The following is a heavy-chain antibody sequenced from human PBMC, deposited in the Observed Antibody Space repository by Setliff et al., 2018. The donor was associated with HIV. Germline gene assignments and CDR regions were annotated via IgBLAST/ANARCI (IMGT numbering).Heavy chain of an antibody. CDR3: ARVIVGSKDAFDV. CDR2: IYPADSDT. J-gene: IGHJ3*01. V-gene: IGHV5-51*01. Sequence: GESLKISCKTSGYSFSSHWIGWVRQMPGKGLEWMGVIYPADSDTTYSPSLQGQVTISVDKSSTTAYLQWRRLKASDTAMYFCARVIVGSKDAFDVWGQGTMVTVSS. D-gene: IGHD1-26*01. CDR1: GYSFSSHW.